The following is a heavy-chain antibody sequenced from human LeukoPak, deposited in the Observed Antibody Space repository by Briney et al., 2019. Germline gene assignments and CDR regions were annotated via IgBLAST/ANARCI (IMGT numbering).Heavy chain of an antibody. J-gene: IGHJ3*02. CDR3: AKDPTVTTTGGAFDI. CDR2: ISWNSGSI. Sequence: SLSLSCAASGFTFDDYAMHWVRQAPGKGLEWVSGISWNSGSIGYADSVKGRFTISRDNAKNSLYLQMNSLRAEDTALYYCAKDPTVTTTGGAFDIWGQGTMVTVSS. CDR1: GFTFDDYA. V-gene: IGHV3-9*01. D-gene: IGHD4-17*01.